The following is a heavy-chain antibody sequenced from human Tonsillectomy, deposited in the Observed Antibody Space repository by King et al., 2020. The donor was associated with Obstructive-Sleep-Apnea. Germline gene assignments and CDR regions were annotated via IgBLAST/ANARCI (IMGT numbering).Heavy chain of an antibody. Sequence: VQLVESGGGLVQPGGSLKLSCAASGFTFTAYWMSWVRQAPGTGLEWVANIKQDGSEEYYVDAVKGRFTISRDNAKNSLFLQMNSLRAEETAVYFCVRDRLGHLFEGFDIWGQGTMVTVSS. CDR2: IKQDGSEE. J-gene: IGHJ3*02. V-gene: IGHV3-7*01. CDR1: GFTFTAYW. CDR3: VRDRLGHLFEGFDI. D-gene: IGHD3-10*01.